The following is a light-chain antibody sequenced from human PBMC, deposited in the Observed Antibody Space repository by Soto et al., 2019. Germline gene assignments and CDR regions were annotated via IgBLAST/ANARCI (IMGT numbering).Light chain of an antibody. J-gene: IGKJ3*01. Sequence: IQFAQSPASLSASVGDRVTITCRASQGISTYLAWYQQKPGKAPQLLIYAVSTLQSGVSSRFSGSGFGTDFTLTISSLQPEDVATYYCQHLNGRFTFGPGTKVDIK. CDR2: AVS. CDR1: QGISTY. V-gene: IGKV1-9*01. CDR3: QHLNGRFT.